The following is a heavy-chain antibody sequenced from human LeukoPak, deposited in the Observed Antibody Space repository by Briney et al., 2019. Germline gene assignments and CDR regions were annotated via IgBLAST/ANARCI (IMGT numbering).Heavy chain of an antibody. CDR2: INYNWRT. J-gene: IGHJ4*02. D-gene: IGHD6-13*01. CDR1: DDSISSNRYF. Sequence: PSETLSLTCTISDDSISSNRYFWAWIRQPPGGGLEWIASINYNWRTYYNPSLKSRLTISIDTAKRQFSLKLTSVTAADTALYYCARGVYSSSDFDYWGQGTLVTVSS. CDR3: ARGVYSSSDFDY. V-gene: IGHV4-39*07.